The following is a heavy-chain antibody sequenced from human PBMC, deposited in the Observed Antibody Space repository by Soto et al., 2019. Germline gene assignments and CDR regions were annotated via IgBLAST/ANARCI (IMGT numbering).Heavy chain of an antibody. CDR1: GGSISRGGYY. Sequence: PSETLSLTCTVSGGSISRGGYYWTWIRQHPGKGLEWIGYIYYSGSTYYNPSLKSRVTISVDTSKNQFSLKLSSVTAADTAVYYCARGPIYRTNGVCFPSGYYHYCSKDVWGRGTTVTVSS. V-gene: IGHV4-31*03. D-gene: IGHD2-8*01. J-gene: IGHJ6*02. CDR2: IYYSGST. CDR3: ARGPIYRTNGVCFPSGYYHYCSKDV.